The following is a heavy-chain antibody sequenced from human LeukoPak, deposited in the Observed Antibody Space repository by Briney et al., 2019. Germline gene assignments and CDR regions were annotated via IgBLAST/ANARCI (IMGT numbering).Heavy chain of an antibody. D-gene: IGHD3-22*01. J-gene: IGHJ3*02. CDR2: INHSGST. V-gene: IGHV4-34*01. Sequence: SETLSLTCAVYGGSFSGYYWSWIRQPPGKGLEWIGEINHSGSTNYNPSLKSRVTMSVDTSKNQFSLKLSSVTAADTAVYYCARDYYDSSGYYYVEAFDIWGQGTMVTVSS. CDR1: GGSFSGYY. CDR3: ARDYYDSSGYYYVEAFDI.